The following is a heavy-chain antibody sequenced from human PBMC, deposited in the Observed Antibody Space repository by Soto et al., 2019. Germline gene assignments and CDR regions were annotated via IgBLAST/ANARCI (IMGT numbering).Heavy chain of an antibody. Sequence: SETLSLTCTVSGGSISSSSYYWGWIRQPPGKGLEWIGSIYYSGSTYYNPSLKSRVTISVDTSKNQFSLKLSSVTAADTAVYYCARQSSSWYDYWGQGTLVTVSS. D-gene: IGHD6-13*01. CDR1: GGSISSSSYY. J-gene: IGHJ4*02. CDR2: IYYSGST. CDR3: ARQSSSWYDY. V-gene: IGHV4-39*01.